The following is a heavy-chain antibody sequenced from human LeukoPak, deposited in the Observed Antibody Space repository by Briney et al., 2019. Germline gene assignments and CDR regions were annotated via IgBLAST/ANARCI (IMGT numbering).Heavy chain of an antibody. Sequence: PGGSLRLSCATSGFTFSNYWMSWVRQAPGKGLEWVANIKQDGSEEYYVDSVKGRVTISRDNAKDSLSLQMNSLRVEDTAVYYCARNGRVLEWVYWYFDLWGRGTLVTVSS. D-gene: IGHD3-3*01. J-gene: IGHJ2*01. CDR1: GFTFSNYW. CDR2: IKQDGSEE. V-gene: IGHV3-7*01. CDR3: ARNGRVLEWVYWYFDL.